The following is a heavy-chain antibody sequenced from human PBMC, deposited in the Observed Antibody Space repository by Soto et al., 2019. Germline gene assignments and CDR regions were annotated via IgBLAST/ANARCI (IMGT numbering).Heavy chain of an antibody. J-gene: IGHJ6*03. D-gene: IGHD6-13*01. CDR3: ARSRIAAAVHYYMDV. Sequence: QVQLVESGGGVVQPGRSLRLSCAASGFTFSSYGMHWVRQAPGKGLEWVAVIWYDGSNKYYADSVKGRFTISRDNSKNTLYLQMNSLRAEDTAVYYCARSRIAAAVHYYMDVWGKGTTVTVSS. CDR1: GFTFSSYG. V-gene: IGHV3-33*01. CDR2: IWYDGSNK.